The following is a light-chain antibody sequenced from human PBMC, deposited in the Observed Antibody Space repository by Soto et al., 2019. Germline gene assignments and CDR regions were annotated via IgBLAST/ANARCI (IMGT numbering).Light chain of an antibody. CDR1: QSVGNF. J-gene: IGKJ1*01. Sequence: DIQMTQSPSSLSASVGDRVTITCRASQSVGNFLNWYQQKPGLPPKYLIYAASNLQTGVPSRFSGSGSGTEFTLTISSLQPDDFATYYCQHYNSYGTFGQGTKVDIK. V-gene: IGKV1-16*01. CDR3: QHYNSYGT. CDR2: AAS.